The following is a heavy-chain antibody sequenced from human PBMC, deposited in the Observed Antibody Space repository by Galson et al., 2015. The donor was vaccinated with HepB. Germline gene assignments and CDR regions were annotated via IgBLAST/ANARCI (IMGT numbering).Heavy chain of an antibody. D-gene: IGHD4-17*01. CDR2: ISSNTGTYA. CDR1: GFTFRDYY. Sequence: SLRLSCAASGFTFRDYYMSWIRPTPGKGLEWLSYISSNTGTYANYADSVKGRLTISRHNAENSLYLQMSSLRVEDTAVYYCARVADSHYGDHTHFDSWGQGTLVTVSS. V-gene: IGHV3-11*06. CDR3: ARVADSHYGDHTHFDS. J-gene: IGHJ4*02.